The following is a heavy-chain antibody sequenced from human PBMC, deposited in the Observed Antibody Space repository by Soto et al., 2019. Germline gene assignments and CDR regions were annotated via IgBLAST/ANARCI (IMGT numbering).Heavy chain of an antibody. CDR1: GGSIVYYY. V-gene: IGHV4-59*01. Sequence: SETLSLTCIVSGGSIVYYYWSWIRQPPGKGLEWIGFIYYTGNTRYNPSLGSRVTISLDTSKNQFSLKLTSATAADTAFYYCARDVNRWELRGFFDPWGRGALVTVSS. J-gene: IGHJ5*02. CDR2: IYYTGNT. D-gene: IGHD1-7*01. CDR3: ARDVNRWELRGFFDP.